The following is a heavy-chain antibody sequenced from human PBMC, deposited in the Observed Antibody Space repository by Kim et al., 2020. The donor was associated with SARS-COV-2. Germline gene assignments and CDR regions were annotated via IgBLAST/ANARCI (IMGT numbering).Heavy chain of an antibody. CDR3: AKESYYGDYSYFDY. CDR2: ISWNSGSI. D-gene: IGHD4-17*01. J-gene: IGHJ4*02. Sequence: GGSLRLSCAASGFTFDDYAMHWVRQAPGKGLEWVSGISWNSGSIGYADSVKGRFTISRDNAKNSLYRQMNSLGAEDTALYYYAKESYYGDYSYFDYWGQGTLLTLSS. V-gene: IGHV3-9*01. CDR1: GFTFDDYA.